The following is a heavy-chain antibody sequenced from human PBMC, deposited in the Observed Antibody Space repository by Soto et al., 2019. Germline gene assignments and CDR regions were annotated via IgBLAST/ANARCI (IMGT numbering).Heavy chain of an antibody. CDR3: ARALMTTVTSFFDY. Sequence: TLSLTCTVSVGSISSVGYYWSWIRPHPGKGLEWIGYIYYSGSTYYNPSLKSRVTISVDTSKNQFSLKLSSVTAADTAVYYCARALMTTVTSFFDYWGQGTLVTVSS. J-gene: IGHJ4*02. D-gene: IGHD4-17*01. V-gene: IGHV4-31*03. CDR1: VGSISSVGYY. CDR2: IYYSGST.